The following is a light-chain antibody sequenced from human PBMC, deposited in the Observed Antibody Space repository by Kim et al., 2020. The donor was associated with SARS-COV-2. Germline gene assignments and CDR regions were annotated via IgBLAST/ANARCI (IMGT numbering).Light chain of an antibody. CDR3: AAWDDSLSGVV. J-gene: IGLJ2*01. V-gene: IGLV1-47*01. CDR2: RNN. CDR1: SSNIGSNY. Sequence: GQRATISGSGSSSNIGSNYVYWYRQPPGTAPKLLIYRNNQRPSGVPDRFSGSKSGTSASLAISGLRSEDEADYYCAAWDDSLSGVVFGGGTQLTVL.